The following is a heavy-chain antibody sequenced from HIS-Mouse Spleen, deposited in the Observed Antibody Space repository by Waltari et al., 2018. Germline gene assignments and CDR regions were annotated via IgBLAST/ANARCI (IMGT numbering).Heavy chain of an antibody. CDR2: IYYSGST. J-gene: IGHJ4*02. D-gene: IGHD4-17*01. Sequence: QLQLQESGPGLVKPSETLSLTGTVSGGSISSSSYYWGWIRPPPGKGLEWIGVIYYSGSTYYNPSLKSRVTISVDTSKNQFSLKLSSVTAADTAVYYCAYGDYFDYWGQGTLVTVSS. V-gene: IGHV4-39*01. CDR1: GGSISSSSYY. CDR3: AYGDYFDY.